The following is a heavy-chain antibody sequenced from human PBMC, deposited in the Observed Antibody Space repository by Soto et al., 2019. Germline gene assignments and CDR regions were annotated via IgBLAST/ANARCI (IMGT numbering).Heavy chain of an antibody. V-gene: IGHV1-18*01. Sequence: ASVKVSCKASGYTFTSYGISWVRQAPGQGLEWMGWISVYSGKTNYAQKLQGRVTMTTDTSTSTIYMELRSLRSDDTAMYYCARDRNGFGNWFDPWGQGTLVTVSS. CDR2: ISVYSGKT. CDR1: GYTFTSYG. CDR3: ARDRNGFGNWFDP. J-gene: IGHJ5*02. D-gene: IGHD3-3*01.